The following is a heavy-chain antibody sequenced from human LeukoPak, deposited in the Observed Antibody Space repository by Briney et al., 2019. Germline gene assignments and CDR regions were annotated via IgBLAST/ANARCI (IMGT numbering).Heavy chain of an antibody. CDR3: ARGKGSWYYGMDV. D-gene: IGHD2-15*01. CDR2: INWNGDIT. J-gene: IGHJ6*02. Sequence: GSLRLSCAASEFKFDNYGMSWVRQAPGRGLEWVCGINWNGDITVYVDSVKGRFTISRDNAKKSLYLQMNSLGAEGTALYYCARGKGSWYYGMDVWGQGTTVIVSS. V-gene: IGHV3-20*04. CDR1: EFKFDNYG.